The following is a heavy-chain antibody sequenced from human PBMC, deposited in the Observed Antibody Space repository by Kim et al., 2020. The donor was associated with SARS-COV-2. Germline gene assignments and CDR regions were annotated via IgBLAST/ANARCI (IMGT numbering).Heavy chain of an antibody. V-gene: IGHV3-21*01. CDR1: GFTFSSYS. J-gene: IGHJ3*02. CDR3: ARAFIRSGKERSGSHSHFDI. D-gene: IGHD1-26*01. Sequence: GGSLRLSCAASGFTFSSYSMNWVRQAPGKGLEWVSSISSSSSYIYYADSVKGRFTISRDNAKNSLYLQMNSLRAEDTAVYYCARAFIRSGKERSGSHSHFDIWGQGTMVTVSS. CDR2: ISSSSSYI.